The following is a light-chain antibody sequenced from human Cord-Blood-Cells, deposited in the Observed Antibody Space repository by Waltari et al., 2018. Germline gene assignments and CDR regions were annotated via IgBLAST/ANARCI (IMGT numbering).Light chain of an antibody. J-gene: IGLJ3*02. Sequence: QSVLTQPASVSGSPGQSITISCTVTRSDAGCYIYVSWYQQHPDKAPKLMIYDVSKRPSGVSNRFSGSKSGNTASLTISGLQAEDEADYYCSSYTSSSTWVFGGGTKLTVL. CDR2: DVS. CDR3: SSYTSSSTWV. CDR1: RSDAGCYIY. V-gene: IGLV2-14*01.